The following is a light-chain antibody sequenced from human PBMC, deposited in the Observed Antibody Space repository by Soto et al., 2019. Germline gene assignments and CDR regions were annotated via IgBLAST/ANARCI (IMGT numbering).Light chain of an antibody. CDR1: YTDVGGYNR. Sequence: QSALTQPASVSGSPGQSITISCTATYTDVGGYNRVSWYQHHAGKGPKMLIFEVDNRPSGISDRFSGSKSGDTASLTISDLQAEDEADYYCVSYIESSLTHWVFGGGTKLTVL. CDR3: VSYIESSLTHWV. CDR2: EVD. V-gene: IGLV2-14*01. J-gene: IGLJ3*02.